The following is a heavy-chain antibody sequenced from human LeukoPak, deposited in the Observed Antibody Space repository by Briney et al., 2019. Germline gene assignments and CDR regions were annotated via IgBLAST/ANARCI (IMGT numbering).Heavy chain of an antibody. CDR2: IIPILGIA. Sequence: SVKVSCKASGGTFSSYAISWVRQAPGQGLEWMGRIIPILGIANYAQKFQGRVTITADKSTSTAYMELSSLRSEDTAVYYCARENPSTVTTEGGFDYWGQGTLVAVSS. D-gene: IGHD4-11*01. V-gene: IGHV1-69*04. J-gene: IGHJ4*02. CDR3: ARENPSTVTTEGGFDY. CDR1: GGTFSSYA.